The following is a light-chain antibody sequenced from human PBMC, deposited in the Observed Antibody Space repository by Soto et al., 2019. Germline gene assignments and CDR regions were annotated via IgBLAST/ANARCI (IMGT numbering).Light chain of an antibody. V-gene: IGKV1-39*01. CDR3: QHGYSTPLT. CDR2: AAS. J-gene: IGKJ4*01. Sequence: DIQMTQSPSSLSASVGDRFTITCQASQDISNYLNWYQQKPGKAPNLLIYAASTLQSGVPSRFSGSGSGTDFTLTISSLQPEDFATYFCQHGYSTPLTFGGGTKVDIK. CDR1: QDISNY.